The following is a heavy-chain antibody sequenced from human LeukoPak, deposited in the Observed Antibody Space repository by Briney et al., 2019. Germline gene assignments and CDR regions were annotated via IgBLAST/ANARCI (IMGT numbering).Heavy chain of an antibody. Sequence: SETLSLTCTVSGGSISSYYWSWIRQPPGKGLEWIGYIYYSGSTNYNPSLKSRVTISVDTSKNQFSLKLSSVTAADTAVYYCARDGGSYPGGAFDIWGQGTMVTVSS. D-gene: IGHD1-26*01. CDR1: GGSISSYY. CDR2: IYYSGST. V-gene: IGHV4-59*01. J-gene: IGHJ3*02. CDR3: ARDGGSYPGGAFDI.